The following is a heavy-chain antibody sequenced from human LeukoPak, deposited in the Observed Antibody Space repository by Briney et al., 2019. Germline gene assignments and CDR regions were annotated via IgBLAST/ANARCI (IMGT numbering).Heavy chain of an antibody. J-gene: IGHJ3*02. CDR3: ATVTDAFDI. CDR2: FDPEDGET. Sequence: ASVQVSCKVCGYTLTELSMHWVRQAPGKGLEWMGGFDPEDGETIYARKFQGRVTMTEDTSTDTAYMELSSLRSEDTAVYYCATVTDAFDIWGQGTMVTVSS. CDR1: GYTLTELS. V-gene: IGHV1-24*01.